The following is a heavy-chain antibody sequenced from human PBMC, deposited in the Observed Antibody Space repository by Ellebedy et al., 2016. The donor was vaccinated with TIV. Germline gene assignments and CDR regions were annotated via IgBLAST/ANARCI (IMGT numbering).Heavy chain of an antibody. J-gene: IGHJ4*02. CDR2: LHPSSGGT. V-gene: IGHV1-2*02. CDR3: AAFPYVTTSSAF. Sequence: AASVKVSCKTSGYFFNAYHIHWVRQAPGQGLEWMGWLHPSSGGTNYAQNFQGRVSMTRDTSISTVYLDLARLEPDDTAVYYCAAFPYVTTSSAFWGQGTLVTVSS. CDR1: GYFFNAYH. D-gene: IGHD1-26*01.